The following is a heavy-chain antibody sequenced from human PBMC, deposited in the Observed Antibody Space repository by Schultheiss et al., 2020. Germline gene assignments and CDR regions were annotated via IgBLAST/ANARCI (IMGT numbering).Heavy chain of an antibody. Sequence: GGSLRLSCAASGFTFDDYAMHWVRQAPGKGLEWVSSISSSSSYIYYADSVKGRFTISRDNAKNSLYLQMNSLRAEDTAVYYCARDGGPYCSSTSCYGFDYWGQGTLVTVSS. CDR3: ARDGGPYCSSTSCYGFDY. J-gene: IGHJ4*02. D-gene: IGHD2-2*01. V-gene: IGHV3-21*01. CDR1: GFTFDDYA. CDR2: ISSSSSYI.